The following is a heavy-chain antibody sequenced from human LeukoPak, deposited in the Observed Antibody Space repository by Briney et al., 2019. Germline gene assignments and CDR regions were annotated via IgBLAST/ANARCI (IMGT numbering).Heavy chain of an antibody. V-gene: IGHV4-61*01. CDR1: GGSVSSGSYY. Sequence: PSETLSLTCTVSGGSVSSGSYYWSWIRQPPGKGLEWIGYIYYSGSTNYNPSLKSRVTISVDTSKNQFSLKLSSVTAADTAVYYCARVKVSMVQGFDAFDIWGQGTMVTVSS. CDR2: IYYSGST. D-gene: IGHD3-10*01. J-gene: IGHJ3*02. CDR3: ARVKVSMVQGFDAFDI.